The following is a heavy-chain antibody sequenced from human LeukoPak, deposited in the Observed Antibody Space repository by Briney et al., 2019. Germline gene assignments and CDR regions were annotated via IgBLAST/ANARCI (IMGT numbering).Heavy chain of an antibody. D-gene: IGHD6-13*01. J-gene: IGHJ6*03. CDR3: ARQGGSSSPYYYYYMDV. CDR1: GYSISSGYY. Sequence: SETLSLTCAVSGYSISSGYYWGWFRQPPGKGLEWIGCMYHSGSTYYNPSLKSRVTISVDTSKNQFSLKLSSVAAADTAVYYCARQGGSSSPYYYYYMDVWGKGTTVTVSS. V-gene: IGHV4-38-2*01. CDR2: MYHSGST.